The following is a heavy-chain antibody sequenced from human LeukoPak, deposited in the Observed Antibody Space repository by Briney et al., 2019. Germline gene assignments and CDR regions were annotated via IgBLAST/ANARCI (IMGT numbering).Heavy chain of an antibody. CDR2: IKEDGSEK. CDR1: GFTFSSFW. V-gene: IGHV3-7*01. CDR3: ARGNTCGN. Sequence: PGGSLRLSCAASGFTFSSFWMTWVRQAPGKGLEWVATIKEDGSEKYYVDSVKGRFTISRDNAKNSLELQMNGLRAEDTAMYYCARGNTCGNWGQGTLVTVSS. D-gene: IGHD1/OR15-1a*01. J-gene: IGHJ4*02.